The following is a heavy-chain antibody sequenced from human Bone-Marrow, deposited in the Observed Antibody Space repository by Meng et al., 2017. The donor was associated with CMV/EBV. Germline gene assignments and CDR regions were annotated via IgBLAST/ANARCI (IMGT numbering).Heavy chain of an antibody. CDR3: ARSLLGSGDAFDI. D-gene: IGHD6-19*01. V-gene: IGHV3-33*08. CDR2: IRYDGSNK. CDR1: GFSFSGYW. Sequence: GESLKISCVASGFSFSGYWMTWVRQAPGKGLEWVAFIRYDGSNKYYADSVKGRFTISRDNAKNSLYLQMNSLRAEDTAVYYCARSLLGSGDAFDIWGQGTMVTVSS. J-gene: IGHJ3*02.